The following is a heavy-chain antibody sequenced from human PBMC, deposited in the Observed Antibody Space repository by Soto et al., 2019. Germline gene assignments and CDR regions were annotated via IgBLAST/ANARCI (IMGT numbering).Heavy chain of an antibody. D-gene: IGHD5-18*01. CDR1: GFTFSSYT. CDR3: VKEVRGYSYGDDAFDI. CDR2: ISSNGGST. V-gene: IGHV3-64D*08. Sequence: GGSLRLSCSASGFTFSSYTMHWVRQAPGKGLEYVSAISSNGGSTYYADSVKGRFTISRDNSKNTLYLQMSSLRAEDTAVYYCVKEVRGYSYGDDAFDIWGQGTMVTVSS. J-gene: IGHJ3*02.